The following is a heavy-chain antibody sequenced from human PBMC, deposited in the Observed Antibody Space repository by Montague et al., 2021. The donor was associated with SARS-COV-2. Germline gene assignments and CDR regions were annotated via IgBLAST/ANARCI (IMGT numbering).Heavy chain of an antibody. Sequence: PALVKPTQTLTPTCTFSGFSLSTSGMCVSWIRQPPGKALEWLALIDWDDDKYYSTSLKTRLTISKDTSKNQVVLTMTNMDPVDTATYYCARDILTGYLYGMDVWGQGTTVTVSS. V-gene: IGHV2-70*01. CDR1: GFSLSTSGMC. D-gene: IGHD3-9*01. CDR2: IDWDDDK. J-gene: IGHJ6*02. CDR3: ARDILTGYLYGMDV.